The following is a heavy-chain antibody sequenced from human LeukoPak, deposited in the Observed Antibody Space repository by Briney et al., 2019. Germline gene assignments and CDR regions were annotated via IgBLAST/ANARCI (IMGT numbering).Heavy chain of an antibody. D-gene: IGHD3-22*01. V-gene: IGHV1-69*04. Sequence: SVKVSCKASGGTFRRDAISWVRQAPGQGLEWMGRIIPILGLAISAQKFQGRVTITADISTSTAYMELSSLRYEDMAVYFCARGDTSAYYGAYFDYWGQGTLVTVSS. CDR1: GGTFRRDA. J-gene: IGHJ4*02. CDR3: ARGDTSAYYGAYFDY. CDR2: IIPILGLA.